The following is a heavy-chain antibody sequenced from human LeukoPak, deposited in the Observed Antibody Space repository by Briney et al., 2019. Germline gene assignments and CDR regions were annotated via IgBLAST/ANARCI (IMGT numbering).Heavy chain of an antibody. D-gene: IGHD3-10*01. CDR2: IYPGDSDT. CDR1: GYGFTSYW. V-gene: IGHV5-51*01. Sequence: GEALKISFKGSGYGFTSYWVGWGRRRPGKGVEWMGIIYPGDSDTRYSPSFQGQVTISADKSINTAYLQWSSLKASDTAMYYCARPDGSGSYYTNWFDPWGQGTLVTVSS. J-gene: IGHJ5*02. CDR3: ARPDGSGSYYTNWFDP.